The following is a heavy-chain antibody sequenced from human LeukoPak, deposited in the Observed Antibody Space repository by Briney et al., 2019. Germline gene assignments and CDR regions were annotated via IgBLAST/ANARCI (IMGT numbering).Heavy chain of an antibody. J-gene: IGHJ5*02. CDR1: GYTFTSYD. V-gene: IGHV1-69*13. CDR3: ARGFPYYDILTGKIRGNWFDP. D-gene: IGHD3-9*01. Sequence: GASVKVSCKASGYTFTSYDINWVRQATGQGLEWMGGIIPIFGTANSAQKFQGRVTITADESTSTAYMELSSLRSEDTAVYYCARGFPYYDILTGKIRGNWFDPWGQGTLVTVSS. CDR2: IIPIFGTA.